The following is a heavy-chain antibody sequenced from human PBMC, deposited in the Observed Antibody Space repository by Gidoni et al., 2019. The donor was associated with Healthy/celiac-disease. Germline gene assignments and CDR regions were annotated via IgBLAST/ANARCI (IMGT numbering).Heavy chain of an antibody. CDR3: ARDPADILTGYYSYFDY. D-gene: IGHD3-9*01. CDR2: ISYDGSNK. J-gene: IGHJ4*02. CDR1: GFTFGSYA. V-gene: IGHV3-30*04. Sequence: QVQLVVSGGGVVQPGRSLRLSCAASGFTFGSYAMHWVRQAPGKGLEWVAVISYDGSNKYYADSVKGRFTISRDNSKNTLYLQMNSLRAEDTAVYYCARDPADILTGYYSYFDYWGQGTLVTVSS.